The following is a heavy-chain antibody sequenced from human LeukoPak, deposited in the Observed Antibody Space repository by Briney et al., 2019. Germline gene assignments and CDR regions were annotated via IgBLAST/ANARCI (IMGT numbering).Heavy chain of an antibody. V-gene: IGHV3-30*02. J-gene: IGHJ4*02. D-gene: IGHD6-19*01. CDR1: GFTFSSYG. CDR2: IRYDGSNK. CDR3: ARAAVALDY. Sequence: PGGSLRLSCAVSGFTFSSYGMYWVRQAPGKGLEWVAFIRYDGSNKYYADSVKGRFTISRDNSKNTLYLQMNSLRAEDTAVYYCARAAVALDYWGQGALVTVSS.